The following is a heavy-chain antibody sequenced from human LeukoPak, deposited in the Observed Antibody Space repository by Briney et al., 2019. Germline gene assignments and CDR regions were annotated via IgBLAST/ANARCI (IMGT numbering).Heavy chain of an antibody. D-gene: IGHD1-26*01. J-gene: IGHJ6*03. CDR1: GFTFSSYG. V-gene: IGHV3-30*02. CDR3: AKDTSPPLYYYYMDV. Sequence: GGSLRLSCAASGFTFSSYGMHWVRQAPGKGLEWVAFIRYDGSNKYYADSVKGRFTISRDNSKNTLYLQMNSLRAEDTAVYYCAKDTSPPLYYYYMDVWGKGTTATVSS. CDR2: IRYDGSNK.